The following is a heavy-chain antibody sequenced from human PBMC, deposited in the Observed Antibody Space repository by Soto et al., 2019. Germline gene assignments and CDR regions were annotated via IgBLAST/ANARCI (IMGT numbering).Heavy chain of an antibody. J-gene: IGHJ4*02. D-gene: IGHD5-18*01. CDR2: IWHDGSNK. Sequence: QVQLVESGGAVVQAGKSLRLSCAASGFSLSGYGMHWVRQAPGKGLEWVAVIWHDGSNKYYADSVRGRFTISRDNSENTLDLRMISLRVEDTAVYYCARGFVDAALAPGDPGDIFPYWGQGTQVTVSS. V-gene: IGHV3-33*01. CDR1: GFSLSGYG. CDR3: ARGFVDAALAPGDPGDIFPY.